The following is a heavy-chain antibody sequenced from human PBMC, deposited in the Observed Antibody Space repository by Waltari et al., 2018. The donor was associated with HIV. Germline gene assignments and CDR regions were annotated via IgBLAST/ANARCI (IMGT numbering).Heavy chain of an antibody. CDR3: ATAQSVLMVYARGDWFDP. D-gene: IGHD2-8*01. J-gene: IGHJ5*02. CDR2: FDPEDGET. CDR1: GYTLTELS. Sequence: QVQLVQSGAEVKKPGASVKVSCKVSGYTLTELSMHWVRQAPGKGLEWMGGFDPEDGETIYAQKFQGRVTMTEDTSTDTAYMELSSLRSEDTSVYYCATAQSVLMVYARGDWFDPWGQGTLVTVSS. V-gene: IGHV1-24*01.